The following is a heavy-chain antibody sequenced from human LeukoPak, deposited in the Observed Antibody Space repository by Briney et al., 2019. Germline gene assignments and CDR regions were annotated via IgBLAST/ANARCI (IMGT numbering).Heavy chain of an antibody. Sequence: PGGSLRLSCAASGFTFSSYAMHWVRQAPGKGLEWVAVISYDGSNKYYADSVKGRFTISRDNSKNTLYLQMNSLRAEDTAVYYCARDGYCSGGSCYAIFDYWGQGTLVTVSS. CDR2: ISYDGSNK. V-gene: IGHV3-30-3*01. CDR3: ARDGYCSGGSCYAIFDY. D-gene: IGHD2-15*01. J-gene: IGHJ4*02. CDR1: GFTFSSYA.